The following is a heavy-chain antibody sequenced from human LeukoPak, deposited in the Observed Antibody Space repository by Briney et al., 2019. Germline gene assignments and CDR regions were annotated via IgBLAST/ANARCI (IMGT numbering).Heavy chain of an antibody. D-gene: IGHD4-11*01. J-gene: IGHJ4*02. CDR2: INPISGDT. Sequence: APVKVSCKASGYTFTGYYMHWVRQAPGQGLEWMGSINPISGDTNYAQKFQGGVTMTRDTSISTAYMELSRLRSDDTAVYYCARGVDLYSIYFDYWGQGTPVTASS. CDR3: ARGVDLYSIYFDY. V-gene: IGHV1-2*02. CDR1: GYTFTGYY.